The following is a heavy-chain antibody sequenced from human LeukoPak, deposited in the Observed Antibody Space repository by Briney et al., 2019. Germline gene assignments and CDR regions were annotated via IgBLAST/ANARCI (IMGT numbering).Heavy chain of an antibody. J-gene: IGHJ4*02. Sequence: SPSETLSLTCTVSGGSISSSSYYCVWIRQPPGKGLEWIGSIYYSGSTYYNPSLKSRVTISIDTSKNQFSLTLSSVTAADTAVYYCAFTRVVEIWGQGTLVTVSS. D-gene: IGHD2-2*01. V-gene: IGHV4-39*01. CDR3: AFTRVVEI. CDR1: GGSISSSSYY. CDR2: IYYSGST.